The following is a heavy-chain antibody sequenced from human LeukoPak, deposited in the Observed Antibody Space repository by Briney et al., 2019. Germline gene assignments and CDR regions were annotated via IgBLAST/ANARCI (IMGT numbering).Heavy chain of an antibody. CDR1: GFTFSSYG. CDR3: AKELPDYGDSLGY. J-gene: IGHJ4*02. V-gene: IGHV3-30*02. CDR2: IRYDGSNK. D-gene: IGHD4-17*01. Sequence: GGSLRLSCAASGFTFSSYGMHWVRQAPGKGLEWVAFIRYDGSNKYYADSVKGRFTISRDNSKNTLYLQMNSLRAEDTAVYYCAKELPDYGDSLGYWGQGTLVTVSS.